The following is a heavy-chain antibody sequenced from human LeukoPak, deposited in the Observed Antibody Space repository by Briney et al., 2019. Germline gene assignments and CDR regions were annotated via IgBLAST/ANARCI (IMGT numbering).Heavy chain of an antibody. CDR1: GFTFDDYA. V-gene: IGHV3-43D*03. Sequence: GGSLRLSCAASGFTFDDYAMHWVRQAPGKGLEWVSLISWDGGSTYYADSVKGRFTISRDNSKNSLYLQMNSLRAEDTALYYCAKDSGSGSDLSYYMDVWGKGTTVTVSS. CDR3: AKDSGSGSDLSYYMDV. J-gene: IGHJ6*03. D-gene: IGHD3-10*01. CDR2: ISWDGGST.